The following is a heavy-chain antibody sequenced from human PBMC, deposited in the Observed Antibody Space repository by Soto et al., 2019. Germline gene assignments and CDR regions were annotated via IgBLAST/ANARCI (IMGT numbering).Heavy chain of an antibody. V-gene: IGHV3-48*03. CDR3: AVTATSLSFYYYYYPMDV. Sequence: PGGSLRLSCAASGFTFSSYEMNWVRQAPGKGLEWVSYISNSGTTIYYADSVKGRFTISRDNAKNSLYLQMNSLRAEDTAIYYCAVTATSLSFYYYYYPMDVWGQGTTVTVS. D-gene: IGHD4-4*01. CDR2: ISNSGTTI. J-gene: IGHJ6*02. CDR1: GFTFSSYE.